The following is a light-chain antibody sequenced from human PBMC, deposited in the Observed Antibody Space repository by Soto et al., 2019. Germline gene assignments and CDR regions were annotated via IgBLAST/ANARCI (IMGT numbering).Light chain of an antibody. CDR1: QIVSSSY. CDR2: GAS. V-gene: IGKV3-15*01. J-gene: IGKJ5*01. Sequence: EIVLTQSPGTLSLSPGERATLSCRATQIVSSSYLAWYQQKPGQAPRLLIYGASTRATGILARFSGSGSGTEFTLTISSLQSEDFAVYYCQQYSKWPITFGQGTRLEIK. CDR3: QQYSKWPIT.